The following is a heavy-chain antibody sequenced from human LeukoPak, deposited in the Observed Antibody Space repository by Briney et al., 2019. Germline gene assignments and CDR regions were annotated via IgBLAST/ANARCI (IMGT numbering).Heavy chain of an antibody. CDR2: ISSSGSTI. CDR3: ARGRYYYDSSGYMGGGFDAFDI. J-gene: IGHJ3*02. V-gene: IGHV3-48*03. CDR1: GFTFSSYE. Sequence: GGSLRLSCAASGFTFSSYEMNWVRQAPGKGLEWVSYISSSGSTIYYADSVKGRFTIPRDNAKNSLYLQMNSLRAEDTAVYYCARGRYYYDSSGYMGGGFDAFDIWGQGTMVTVSS. D-gene: IGHD3-22*01.